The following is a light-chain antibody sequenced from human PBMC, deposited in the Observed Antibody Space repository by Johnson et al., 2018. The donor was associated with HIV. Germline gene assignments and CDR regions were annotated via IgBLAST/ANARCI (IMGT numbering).Light chain of an antibody. CDR3: GTWDSRLSVCV. J-gene: IGLJ1*01. CDR2: DNT. CDR1: TSNIANNY. V-gene: IGLV1-51*01. Sequence: QSVLTQPPSVSAAPGQRVTISCSGSTSNIANNYVSWYQHLPGTAPKLLIYDNTKRPSGIPDRFSGSKSGTSATLGITGLQTGDEADYYCGTWDSRLSVCVFGPGTKVTVL.